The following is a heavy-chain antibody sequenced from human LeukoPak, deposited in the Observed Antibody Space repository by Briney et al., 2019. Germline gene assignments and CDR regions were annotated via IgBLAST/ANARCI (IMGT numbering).Heavy chain of an antibody. CDR2: INPSGGST. V-gene: IGHV1-46*01. J-gene: IGHJ5*02. Sequence: ASVKVSCKASGYTFTSYYMHWVRQAPGQGLEWMGIINPSGGSTSYAQKFQGRVTMTRDTSTSTVYMELSRLRSDDTAVYYCARDRRVQLEPRWFDPWGQGTLVTVSS. CDR3: ARDRRVQLEPRWFDP. D-gene: IGHD1-1*01. CDR1: GYTFTSYY.